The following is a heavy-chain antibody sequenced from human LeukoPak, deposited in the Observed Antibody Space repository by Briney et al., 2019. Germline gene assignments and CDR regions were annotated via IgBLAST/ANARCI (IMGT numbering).Heavy chain of an antibody. V-gene: IGHV4-30-4*01. D-gene: IGHD6-19*01. CDR2: IYYIGST. J-gene: IGHJ4*02. CDR1: GGSISRGDYY. Sequence: PSQTLSLTCTVSGGSISRGDYYWSWIRHPPGKGLEWIGYIYYIGSTYYTPSLKSRVTTSVDTSKNQFSLKLSSVTAADTAVYHCASDPFSSAWEFDYGGQGTLVTVSS. CDR3: ASDPFSSAWEFDY.